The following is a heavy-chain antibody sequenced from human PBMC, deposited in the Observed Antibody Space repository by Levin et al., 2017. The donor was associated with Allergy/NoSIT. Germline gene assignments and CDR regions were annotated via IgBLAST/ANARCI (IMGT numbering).Heavy chain of an antibody. CDR1: GFTFSSYA. D-gene: IGHD4-11*01. V-gene: IGHV3-30-3*01. J-gene: IGHJ4*02. CDR2: ISYDGSNK. Sequence: PGGSLRLSCAASGFTFSSYAMHWVRQAPGKGLEWVAVISYDGSNKYYADSVKGRFTISRDNSKNTLYLQMNSLRAEDTAVYYCARDSYSNELHWGQGTLVTVSS. CDR3: ARDSYSNELH.